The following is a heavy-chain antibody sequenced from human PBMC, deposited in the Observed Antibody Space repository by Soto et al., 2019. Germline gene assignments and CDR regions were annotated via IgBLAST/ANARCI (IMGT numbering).Heavy chain of an antibody. J-gene: IGHJ4*02. V-gene: IGHV3-74*01. D-gene: IGHD5-12*01. Sequence: EVQLVESGGGLVQPGGSLRLSCAVSGFSISGYWMHWVRQVPGKGLVWVSRINNHGNDVSYADSVKGRFIISRDNAQNTLYLQVNSPTADDTAIYDCTRGASGYGNFDYWGQGVLLTVSS. CDR1: GFSISGYW. CDR3: TRGASGYGNFDY. CDR2: INNHGNDV.